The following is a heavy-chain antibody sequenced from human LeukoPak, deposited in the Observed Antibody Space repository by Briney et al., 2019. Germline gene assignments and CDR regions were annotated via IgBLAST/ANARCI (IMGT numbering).Heavy chain of an antibody. CDR1: GGPLSRSNW. D-gene: IGHD6-13*01. Sequence: SDPVSLLCAVSGGPLSRSNWRSRVRQTPGTGLEWIGEIYHSGSTNYNPSLKSRVNISVDKSKNQFSLKLSSVAAADTAGYYCARSGAAAGSYYFDYWGQGTLVTVSS. CDR2: IYHSGST. J-gene: IGHJ4*02. V-gene: IGHV4-4*02. CDR3: ARSGAAAGSYYFDY.